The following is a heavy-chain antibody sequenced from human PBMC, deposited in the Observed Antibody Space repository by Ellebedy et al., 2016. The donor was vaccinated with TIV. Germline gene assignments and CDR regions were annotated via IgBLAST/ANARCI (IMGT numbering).Heavy chain of an antibody. CDR3: ARARGGCSGDGCYSDFDF. CDR1: GDSFRDYY. J-gene: IGHJ4*02. Sequence: MPSETLSLTCAIYGDSFRDYYWGWVRQPPGKGLQWIGEIDQSGVANYNPSLKGRVIMSVDTSKRQFSLNLTSVSAADTAVYYCARARGGCSGDGCYSDFDFWGQGTLVTVSS. V-gene: IGHV4-34*01. CDR2: IDQSGVA. D-gene: IGHD2-15*01.